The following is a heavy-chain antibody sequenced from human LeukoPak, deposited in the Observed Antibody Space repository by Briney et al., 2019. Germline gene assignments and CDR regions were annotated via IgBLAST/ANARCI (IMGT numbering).Heavy chain of an antibody. CDR1: GGTFSSYA. V-gene: IGHV1-69*04. CDR2: IIPILGIA. CDR3: ARDQDYYYGMDV. Sequence: SVKVSCKASGGTFSSYAISWVRQAPGQGLEWKGRIIPILGIANYAQKFQGRVTITADKSTSTAYMELSSLRSEDTAVYYCARDQDYYYGMDVWGQGTTVTVSS. J-gene: IGHJ6*02.